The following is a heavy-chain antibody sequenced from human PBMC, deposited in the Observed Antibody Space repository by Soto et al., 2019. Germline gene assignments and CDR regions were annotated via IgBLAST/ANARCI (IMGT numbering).Heavy chain of an antibody. CDR3: ALFAYYDSSGYSGYDAFDI. J-gene: IGHJ3*02. CDR2: ISYDGSNK. D-gene: IGHD3-22*01. Sequence: QVQLVESGGGVVQPGRSLRLSCAASGFTFSSYGMHWVRQAPGKGLEWVAVISYDGSNKYYADSVKGRFTISRDNSKNTLYLQMNSLRAEDTAVYYCALFAYYDSSGYSGYDAFDIWGQGTMVTVSS. V-gene: IGHV3-30*03. CDR1: GFTFSSYG.